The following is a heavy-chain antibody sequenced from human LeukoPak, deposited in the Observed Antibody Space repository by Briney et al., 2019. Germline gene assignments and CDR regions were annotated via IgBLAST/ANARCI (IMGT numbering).Heavy chain of an antibody. CDR1: GYTFTSCD. V-gene: IGHV1-8*01. J-gene: IGHJ4*02. D-gene: IGHD6-19*01. CDR2: MNHNSGNT. Sequence: ASVKVSCKASGYTFTSCDINWVRQATGQGLEWVGGMNHNSGNTGYGQSFQGRITMTRDISIGTAYMELSNLTSEDTAIYYCARGSSGRRDNWGQGTLVTVSA. CDR3: ARGSSGRRDN.